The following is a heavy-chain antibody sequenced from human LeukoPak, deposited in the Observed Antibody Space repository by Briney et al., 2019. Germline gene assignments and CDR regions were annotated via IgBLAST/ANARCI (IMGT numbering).Heavy chain of an antibody. D-gene: IGHD1-1*01. CDR1: GFRLGSYS. CDR2: INSGSYTI. CDR3: ARVLLERPGIDSFDM. Sequence: GGSLRLSCGASGFRLGSYSMDWVRQAPGKGLEWVSHINSGSYTIYYADSVKGRFTISRDNAGNSLYLQMDSLRDEDTAVYYCARVLLERPGIDSFDMWGQGTMVTVSS. V-gene: IGHV3-48*02. J-gene: IGHJ3*02.